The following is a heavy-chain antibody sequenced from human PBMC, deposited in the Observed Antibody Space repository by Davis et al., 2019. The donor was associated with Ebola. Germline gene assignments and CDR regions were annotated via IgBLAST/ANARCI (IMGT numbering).Heavy chain of an antibody. CDR3: RLDFTPPGDY. D-gene: IGHD3/OR15-3a*01. CDR2: IIPSFVTA. Sequence: AASVKVSCKTSGGTFSTYAITWVRQAPGQGLEWMGTIIPSFVTANYAQKFQGRVTITADESTSTAYMELSSLRSEDTAVYYCRLDFTPPGDYWGQGTLVTVSS. J-gene: IGHJ4*02. V-gene: IGHV1-69*13. CDR1: GGTFSTYA.